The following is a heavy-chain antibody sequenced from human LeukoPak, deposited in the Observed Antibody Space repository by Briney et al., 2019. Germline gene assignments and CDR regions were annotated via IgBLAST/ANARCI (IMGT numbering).Heavy chain of an antibody. Sequence: SETLSLTCAVYGGSFSGYYWSWIRQPPGKGLEWIGEINHSGSTNYNPSLKSRVTISVDTSKNQFSLKLSSVTAADTAVYYCARFCDYRPYYFDYWGQGTLVTVSS. J-gene: IGHJ4*02. CDR3: ARFCDYRPYYFDY. V-gene: IGHV4-34*01. CDR2: INHSGST. CDR1: GGSFSGYY. D-gene: IGHD4-17*01.